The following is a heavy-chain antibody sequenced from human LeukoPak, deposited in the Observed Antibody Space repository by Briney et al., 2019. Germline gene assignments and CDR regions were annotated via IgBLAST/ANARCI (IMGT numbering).Heavy chain of an antibody. CDR1: GGSISSYY. J-gene: IGHJ6*02. CDR2: IYTSGST. Sequence: PSETLSLTCTVSGGSISSYYWSWIRQPAGKGLEWIGRIYTSGSTNYNPSLKSRVTMSVDTSKNQFSLKLSSVTAADTAVYYCARVGVLSIAARPYYYYYGMDVWGQGTTVTVSS. V-gene: IGHV4-4*07. D-gene: IGHD6-6*01. CDR3: ARVGVLSIAARPYYYYYGMDV.